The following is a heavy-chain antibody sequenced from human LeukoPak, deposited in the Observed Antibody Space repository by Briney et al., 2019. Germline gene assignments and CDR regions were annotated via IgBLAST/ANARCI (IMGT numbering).Heavy chain of an antibody. CDR3: ATLGYCSGGSCYPTFDY. J-gene: IGHJ4*02. V-gene: IGHV1-69*05. Sequence: GASVKVSCKASGGTFSSYAISWVRQAPGQGLEWMGRIIPIFGTANYAQKFQGRVTITTDESTSTAYMELSSLRSDDTAVYYCATLGYCSGGSCYPTFDYWGQGTLVTVSS. CDR2: IIPIFGTA. CDR1: GGTFSSYA. D-gene: IGHD2-15*01.